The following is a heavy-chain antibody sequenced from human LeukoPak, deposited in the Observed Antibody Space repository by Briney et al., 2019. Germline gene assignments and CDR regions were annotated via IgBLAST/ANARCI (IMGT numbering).Heavy chain of an antibody. CDR1: GYTFPDYY. CDR2: INPNSGGT. Sequence: ASVKVSCKAPGYTFPDYYIHWVRQAPGQGLEWIGFINPNSGGTHYAQKFQGRVTVTRDTSISTVYMEMMRLRSDDTAVYYCARKGRIYGDYDYWGRGTLVTVSS. CDR3: ARKGRIYGDYDY. J-gene: IGHJ4*02. V-gene: IGHV1-2*02. D-gene: IGHD4-17*01.